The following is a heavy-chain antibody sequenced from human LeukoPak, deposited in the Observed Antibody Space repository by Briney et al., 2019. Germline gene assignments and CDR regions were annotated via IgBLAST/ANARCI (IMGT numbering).Heavy chain of an antibody. CDR1: GFTLSSYA. Sequence: GGSLRLSCAASGFTLSSYAMHWVRQAPGKGLEWVAVISYDGSNKYYADSVKGRFTISRDNSKNTLYLQMNGLRADDTAVYYCARVRGFSTRDFDYWGQGTLVTVSS. CDR3: ARVRGFSTRDFDY. D-gene: IGHD6-13*01. J-gene: IGHJ4*02. CDR2: ISYDGSNK. V-gene: IGHV3-30-3*01.